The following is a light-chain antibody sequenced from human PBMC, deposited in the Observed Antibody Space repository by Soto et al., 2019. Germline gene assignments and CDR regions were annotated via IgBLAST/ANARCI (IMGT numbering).Light chain of an antibody. CDR1: QSVSSN. V-gene: IGKV3-15*01. J-gene: IGKJ1*01. CDR2: GAS. Sequence: EKVMSQSPAPPSVFSGGKANPSSRAPQSVSSNLAWYQQKPGQAPRLLIYGASTRATGIPARFSGSGSGTEFTLTISSLQSEDFAVYYCQQYNNWPQFGQGTKVDIK. CDR3: QQYNNWPQ.